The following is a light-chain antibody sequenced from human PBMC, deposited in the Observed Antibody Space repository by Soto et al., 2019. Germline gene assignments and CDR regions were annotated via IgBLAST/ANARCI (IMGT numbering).Light chain of an antibody. CDR1: QSVSSY. CDR3: QQRSNWPPLT. CDR2: DAS. V-gene: IGKV3-11*01. J-gene: IGKJ1*01. Sequence: EIMLTQSPATLSLSPGESATLSCRASQSVSSYLAWYQQKPGQAPRLLIYDASNRATGIPARFSGSGSGTDFTLTISSLEPEDFAVYYCQQRSNWPPLTFGQGTKVEIK.